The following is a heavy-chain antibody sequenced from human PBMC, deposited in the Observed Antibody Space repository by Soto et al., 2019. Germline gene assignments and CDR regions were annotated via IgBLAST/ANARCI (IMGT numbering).Heavy chain of an antibody. CDR2: IIQDGSEK. Sequence: GSLRFSCAASGFTFSSYWMSWVRRAPGKGLEWVANIIQDGSEKYYVGSVKGRFTISRDNAKNSLYLQMNSLRVEDTAVYYCATNRAFDFWGQGTMVTVSS. V-gene: IGHV3-7*01. CDR1: GFTFSSYW. CDR3: ATNRAFDF. J-gene: IGHJ3*01.